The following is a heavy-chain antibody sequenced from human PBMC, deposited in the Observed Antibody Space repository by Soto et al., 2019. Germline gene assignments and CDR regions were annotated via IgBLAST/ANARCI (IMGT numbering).Heavy chain of an antibody. CDR3: ARDVLDRFDP. J-gene: IGHJ5*02. CDR2: IYYSGST. V-gene: IGHV4-31*03. Sequence: PSETLSLTCTVSGGSISSGGYYWSWIRQHPGKGLEWIGYIYYSGSTYYNPSLKSRVTISVDTSKNQFSLKLSSVTAADTAVYYCARDVLDRFDPWGQGTLVTVSS. D-gene: IGHD3-3*01. CDR1: GGSISSGGYY.